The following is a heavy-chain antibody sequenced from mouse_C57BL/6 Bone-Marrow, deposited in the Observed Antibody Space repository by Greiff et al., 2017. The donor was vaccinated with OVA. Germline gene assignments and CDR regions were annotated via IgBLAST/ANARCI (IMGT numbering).Heavy chain of an antibody. Sequence: SGPELVKPGASVKIPCKASGYTFTDYNMDWVKQSHGKSLEWIGDINPNNGGTIYNQKFKGKATLTVDKSSSTAYMELRSLTSEDTAVYYCARDLPIRGAMDYWGQGTSVTVSS. J-gene: IGHJ4*01. CDR2: INPNNGGT. CDR3: ARDLPIRGAMDY. D-gene: IGHD2-1*01. CDR1: GYTFTDYN. V-gene: IGHV1-18*01.